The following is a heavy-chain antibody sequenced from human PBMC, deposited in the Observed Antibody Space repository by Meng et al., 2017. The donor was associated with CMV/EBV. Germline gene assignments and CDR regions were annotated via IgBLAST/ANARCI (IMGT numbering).Heavy chain of an antibody. CDR2: IWYDGSNK. V-gene: IGHV3-33*01. CDR3: ARGYYDSSGYDY. D-gene: IGHD3-22*01. J-gene: IGHJ4*02. Sequence: CAASGFTFSGYGMHWVRQAPGKGLEWVAVIWYDGSNKYYADSVKGRFTISRDNSKNTLYLQMNSLRAEDTAVYYCARGYYDSSGYDYWGQGTLVTVSS. CDR1: GFTFSGYG.